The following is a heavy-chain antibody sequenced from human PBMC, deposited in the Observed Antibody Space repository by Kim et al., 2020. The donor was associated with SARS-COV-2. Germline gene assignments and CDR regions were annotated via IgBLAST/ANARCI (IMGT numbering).Heavy chain of an antibody. Sequence: SETLSLTCTVSGGSISSSSYYWGWIRQPPGKGLEWIGSIYYSGSTYYNPSLKSRVTISVDTSKNQFSLKLSSVTAADTAVYYCARLRWNYYFWFDPWGQGTLVTVSS. J-gene: IGHJ5*02. V-gene: IGHV4-39*01. D-gene: IGHD1-7*01. CDR1: GGSISSSSYY. CDR2: IYYSGST. CDR3: ARLRWNYYFWFDP.